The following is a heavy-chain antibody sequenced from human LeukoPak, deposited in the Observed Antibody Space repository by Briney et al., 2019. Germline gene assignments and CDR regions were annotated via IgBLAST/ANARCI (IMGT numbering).Heavy chain of an antibody. CDR2: VNPNSGGT. J-gene: IGHJ5*02. CDR3: ARDSEGITMVRGVPPWFDP. Sequence: ASVKVSCKASGYTFTGYYMHWVRQAPGQGLEWMGWVNPNSGGTNYAQKFQGRVTMTRDTSISTAYMELSRLRSDDTAVYYCARDSEGITMVRGVPPWFDPWGQGTLVTVSS. D-gene: IGHD3-10*01. CDR1: GYTFTGYY. V-gene: IGHV1-2*02.